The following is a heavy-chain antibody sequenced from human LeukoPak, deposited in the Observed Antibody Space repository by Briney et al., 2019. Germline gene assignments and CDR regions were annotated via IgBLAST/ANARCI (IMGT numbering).Heavy chain of an antibody. Sequence: PGGSLRLSCAASGFTFSSYWMSWVRQAPGKGLEWVANIKQDGSEKYYVDSVKGRFTISRDNAKNALYLQMNSLRAEDTAVYYCARFRNPRFFDYWGQGTLVTVSS. D-gene: IGHD1-14*01. CDR3: ARFRNPRFFDY. CDR1: GFTFSSYW. J-gene: IGHJ4*02. V-gene: IGHV3-7*01. CDR2: IKQDGSEK.